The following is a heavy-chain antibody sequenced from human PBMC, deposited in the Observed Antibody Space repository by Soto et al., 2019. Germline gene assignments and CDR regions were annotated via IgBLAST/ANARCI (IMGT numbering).Heavy chain of an antibody. Sequence: GGSLRLSCAASGFTFSSYAMSWVRQAPGKGLEWVSAISGSGGSTYYADSVKGRFTISRDNSKNTLYLQMNSLRAEDTAVYYCAYLSTSAVAVQGFDAFDIWGQGTMVTVSS. CDR2: ISGSGGST. CDR3: AYLSTSAVAVQGFDAFDI. V-gene: IGHV3-23*01. J-gene: IGHJ3*02. CDR1: GFTFSSYA. D-gene: IGHD6-19*01.